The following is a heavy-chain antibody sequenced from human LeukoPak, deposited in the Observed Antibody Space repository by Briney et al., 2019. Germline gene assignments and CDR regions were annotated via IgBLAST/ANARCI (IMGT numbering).Heavy chain of an antibody. Sequence: PSETLSLTCAVSGYSISSGYYWGWIRQPPGKGLEWIGSIYHSGSTYYNPSLKRRVTISVDTSKNQFYLKLSSVTAADTAVYYCARGVVVVVAAPEGDWFDPWGQGTLVTVSS. V-gene: IGHV4-38-2*01. D-gene: IGHD2-15*01. J-gene: IGHJ5*02. CDR3: ARGVVVVVAAPEGDWFDP. CDR2: IYHSGST. CDR1: GYSISSGYY.